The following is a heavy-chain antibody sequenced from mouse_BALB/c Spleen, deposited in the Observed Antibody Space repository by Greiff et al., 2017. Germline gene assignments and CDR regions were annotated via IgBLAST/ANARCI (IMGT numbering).Heavy chain of an antibody. CDR2: ISYDGSN. CDR3: AKGDYRYDYAMDY. D-gene: IGHD2-14*01. J-gene: IGHJ4*01. Sequence: EVKLMESGPGLVKPSQSLSLTCSVTGYSITSGYYWTWIRQFPGNKLEWLGYISYDGSNNYNPSLKNRISITRDTSKNQFFLKLNSVTTEDTATYDCAKGDYRYDYAMDYWGQGTSVTVSS. V-gene: IGHV3-6*02. CDR1: GYSITSGYY.